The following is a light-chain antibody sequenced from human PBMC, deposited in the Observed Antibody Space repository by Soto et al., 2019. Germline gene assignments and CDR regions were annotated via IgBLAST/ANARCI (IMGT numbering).Light chain of an antibody. J-gene: IGLJ1*01. CDR2: DVT. Sequence: QSVLTQPASVSGSPGQSITISCTGTSSDVGGYKYVSWYQQHPDKAPKLIIYDVTNRTSGISNRFSGSKSGNTASLTISGLQAEDEADYYCSSYTSSSSYVFGTGTKVTVL. V-gene: IGLV2-14*01. CDR3: SSYTSSSSYV. CDR1: SSDVGGYKY.